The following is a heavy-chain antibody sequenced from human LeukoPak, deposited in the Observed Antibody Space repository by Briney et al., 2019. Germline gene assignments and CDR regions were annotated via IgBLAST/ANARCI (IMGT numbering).Heavy chain of an antibody. CDR3: ARHASDTNLDYDILTGYYYYYMDV. J-gene: IGHJ6*03. CDR1: GGSISSYY. CDR2: IYTSGST. D-gene: IGHD3-9*01. V-gene: IGHV4-4*09. Sequence: PSGTLSLTCTVSGGSISSYYWSWIRQPPGQGLERIGYIYTSGSTNYNPSLKSRVTISVDTSKNQFSLKLSSVTAADTAVYYCARHASDTNLDYDILTGYYYYYMDVWGKGTTVTVSS.